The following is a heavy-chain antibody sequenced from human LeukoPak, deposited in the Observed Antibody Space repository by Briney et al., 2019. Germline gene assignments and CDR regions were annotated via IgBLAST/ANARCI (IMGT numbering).Heavy chain of an antibody. J-gene: IGHJ4*02. CDR3: AKGGIVGATIDY. CDR1: GFTFDDYA. V-gene: IGHV3-9*01. CDR2: ISWNSGSI. D-gene: IGHD1-26*01. Sequence: HPGRSLRLSCAASGFTFDDYAMHWVRHAPGKGLEWVSGISWNSGSIGYADSVKGRFTISRDNAKNSLYLQMNSLRAEDTALYYCAKGGIVGATIDYWGQGTLVTVSS.